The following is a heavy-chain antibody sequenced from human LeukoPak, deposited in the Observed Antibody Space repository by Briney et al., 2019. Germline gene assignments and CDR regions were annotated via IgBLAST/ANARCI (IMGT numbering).Heavy chain of an antibody. CDR2: INAGNGNT. V-gene: IGHV1-3*01. D-gene: IGHD3-22*01. J-gene: IGHJ4*02. Sequence: ASVKVSCKASGYTFTSYAMHWVRQAPGQRLEWMGWINAGNGNTKYSQKFQGRVTITRDTSASTAYMELSSLRPEDTAVYYCARERSDSSGYYYYFDYWGQGTLVTVSS. CDR3: ARERSDSSGYYYYFDY. CDR1: GYTFTSYA.